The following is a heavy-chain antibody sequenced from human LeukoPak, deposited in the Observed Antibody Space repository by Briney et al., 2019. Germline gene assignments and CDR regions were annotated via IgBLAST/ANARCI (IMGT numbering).Heavy chain of an antibody. J-gene: IGHJ4*02. D-gene: IGHD3-9*01. CDR2: ISSSSSYI. V-gene: IGHV3-21*01. Sequence: GGSLRLSCAASGFTFSSYGMHWVRQAPGKGLEWVSSISSSSSYIYYADSVKGRFTISRDNAKNSLYLQMNSLRAEDTAVYYCARDDRFYDILTGYWLGYFDYWGQGTLVTVSS. CDR3: ARDDRFYDILTGYWLGYFDY. CDR1: GFTFSSYG.